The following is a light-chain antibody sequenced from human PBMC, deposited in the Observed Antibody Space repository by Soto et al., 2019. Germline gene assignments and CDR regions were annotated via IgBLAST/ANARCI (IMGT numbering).Light chain of an antibody. J-gene: IGKJ4*01. CDR3: QQYNKWPPLT. CDR2: GAS. CDR1: ESVSDD. V-gene: IGKV3-15*01. Sequence: IVMTQSPATLSVSPGERATLSCRASESVSDDLAWYQQKPGQAPRLLIYGASTRATGIPARFTGSGSGTEFTLTISNLQSEDFALYYCQQYNKWPPLTFGGGTKLEIK.